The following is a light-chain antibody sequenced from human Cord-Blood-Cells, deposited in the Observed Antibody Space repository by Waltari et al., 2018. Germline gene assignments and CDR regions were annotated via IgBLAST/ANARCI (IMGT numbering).Light chain of an antibody. CDR3: SSYTSSSTYV. Sequence: QSALTQPASVSGSPGQSIPISCTGTSSDVGGYHYVSWYQQHPGKAPNLMIYDVSNRPSGGCNRFSGSKSGNTASLTTSGLQAEDEADYYCSSYTSSSTYVFGTGTKVTGL. J-gene: IGLJ1*01. V-gene: IGLV2-14*03. CDR2: DVS. CDR1: SSDVGGYHY.